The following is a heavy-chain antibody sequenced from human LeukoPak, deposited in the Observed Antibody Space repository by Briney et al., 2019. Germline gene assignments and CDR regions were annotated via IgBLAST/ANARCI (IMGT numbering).Heavy chain of an antibody. CDR2: ISSSSSYI. CDR1: GFTFSTYA. Sequence: PGGSLRLSCAASGFTFSTYAMSWVRQAPGKGLEWVSSISSSSSYIYYAHSVKGRFTISRDNAKNSLYLQMNSLRAEDTAVYYCARASYYYYMDVWGKGTTVTVSS. V-gene: IGHV3-21*01. CDR3: ARASYYYYMDV. J-gene: IGHJ6*03.